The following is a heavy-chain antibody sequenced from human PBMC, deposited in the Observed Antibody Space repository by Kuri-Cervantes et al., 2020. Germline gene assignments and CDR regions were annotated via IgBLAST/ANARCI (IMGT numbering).Heavy chain of an antibody. CDR2: ISGSGGST. CDR3: AKDVSEYYGSGSYYNWFADAFDI. Sequence: GESLKISCAASGFTFSSYAMSWVRQAPGKGLEWVSAISGSGGSTYYAGSVKGRFTISRDNSKNTLYLQMNSLRAEDTAVYYCAKDVSEYYGSGSYYNWFADAFDIWGQGTMVTVSS. V-gene: IGHV3-23*01. J-gene: IGHJ3*02. CDR1: GFTFSSYA. D-gene: IGHD3-10*01.